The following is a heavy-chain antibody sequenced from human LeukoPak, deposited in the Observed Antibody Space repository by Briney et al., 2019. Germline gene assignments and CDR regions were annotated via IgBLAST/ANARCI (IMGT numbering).Heavy chain of an antibody. V-gene: IGHV3-64*01. Sequence: PGGSLTLSCAASGFTFSSYAMHWLRQSPGKGLEYVGGISSNGGSTYYANSVKGRFTISRDNSKNTLYLQMGSLRAEDMAVYYCARGQVGASNDAFDIWGQGTMVTVSS. D-gene: IGHD1-26*01. CDR1: GFTFSSYA. CDR3: ARGQVGASNDAFDI. J-gene: IGHJ3*02. CDR2: ISSNGGST.